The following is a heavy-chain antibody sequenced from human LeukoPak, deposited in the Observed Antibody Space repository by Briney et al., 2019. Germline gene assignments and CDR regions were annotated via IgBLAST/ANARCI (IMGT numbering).Heavy chain of an antibody. Sequence: GASVKVSCKASGYTFTSYDINWVRQATGQGLEWMGYINPNSGGTKYAQKFQGRVTMTRDTSTHYMELSGLTSDDTAVYYCARRADRGMNGNRPWFDPWGQGTLVTVSS. D-gene: IGHD3-16*01. CDR1: GYTFTSYD. CDR3: ARRADRGMNGNRPWFDP. CDR2: INPNSGGT. J-gene: IGHJ5*02. V-gene: IGHV1-2*02.